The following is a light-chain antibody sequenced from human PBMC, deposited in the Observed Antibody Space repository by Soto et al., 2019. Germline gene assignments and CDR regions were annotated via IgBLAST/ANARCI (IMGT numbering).Light chain of an antibody. V-gene: IGLV2-8*01. J-gene: IGLJ1*01. Sequence: QSVLTQPASVSGSLGQSITISCTGTSRDVGGQNYVSWYQQHPGKAPKLIIYAVSNRTSWVPDRFSGSKSGNTASLTISGLRAGDEADYYCCSHAGNNNYVFGTGTKVTV. CDR2: AVS. CDR1: SRDVGGQNY. CDR3: CSHAGNNNYV.